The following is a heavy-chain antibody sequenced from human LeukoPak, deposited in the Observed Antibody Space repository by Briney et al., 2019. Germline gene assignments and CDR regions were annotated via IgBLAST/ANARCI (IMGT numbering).Heavy chain of an antibody. J-gene: IGHJ5*02. CDR3: ARDSGSYNP. D-gene: IGHD1-26*01. CDR2: ISSSSSTI. V-gene: IGHV3-48*01. CDR1: GFTFSSYS. Sequence: PGGSLRLSCAASGFTFSSYSMNWVRQAPGKGLEWVSYISSSSSTIYYADSVKGRFTISRDNAKNSLYLQMNSLRAEDTAVYYCARDSGSYNPWGQGTLVTVSS.